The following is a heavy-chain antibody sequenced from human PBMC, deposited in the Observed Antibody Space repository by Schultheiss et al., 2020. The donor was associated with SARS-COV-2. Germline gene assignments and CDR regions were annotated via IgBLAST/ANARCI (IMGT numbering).Heavy chain of an antibody. V-gene: IGHV3-66*01. D-gene: IGHD6-13*01. CDR3: ARDPIAAAGKGDAFDI. Sequence: GGSLRLSCAASGFTVSSNYMSWVRQAPGKGLEWVSVIYSGGSTYYADSVKGRFTISRDNSKNTLYLQMNSLRAEDTAVYYCARDPIAAAGKGDAFDIWGQGTTVTVSS. CDR2: IYSGGST. CDR1: GFTVSSNY. J-gene: IGHJ3*02.